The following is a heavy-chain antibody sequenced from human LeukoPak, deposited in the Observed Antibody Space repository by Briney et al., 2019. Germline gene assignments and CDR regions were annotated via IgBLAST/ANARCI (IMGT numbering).Heavy chain of an antibody. CDR2: ISSGGST. V-gene: IGHV3-23*01. CDR1: GFTFNTYA. J-gene: IGHJ4*02. Sequence: GGSLRLSCAASGFTFNTYAMTWVRQVPGKGLEWVSTISSGGSTYYADSVKGRFTISRDNSKDTLYLQMNSLRVEDTAAYYCAGGGYCSSTSRYVHFDYWGQGILVTVSS. D-gene: IGHD2-2*01. CDR3: AGGGYCSSTSRYVHFDY.